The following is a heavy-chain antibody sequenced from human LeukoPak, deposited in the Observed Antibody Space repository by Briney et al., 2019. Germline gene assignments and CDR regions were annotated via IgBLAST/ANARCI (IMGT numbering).Heavy chain of an antibody. D-gene: IGHD3-10*01. J-gene: IGHJ4*02. Sequence: GGSLRLSCAASGFAFTTYWMHWVRQAPGKGLVWVSRINTDEAIANYADSVTGRFTISRDNAKNTLHLQMNSLRVDDTAVYYCARGVAGSGSYYNVGFDFWGQGALVTVSS. CDR1: GFAFTTYW. CDR3: ARGVAGSGSYYNVGFDF. V-gene: IGHV3-74*01. CDR2: INTDEAIA.